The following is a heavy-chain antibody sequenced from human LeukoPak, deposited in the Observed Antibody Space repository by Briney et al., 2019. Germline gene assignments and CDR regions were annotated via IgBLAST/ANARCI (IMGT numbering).Heavy chain of an antibody. Sequence: PGGSLRLSCAASGFTFSSYAMHWVRQAPGKGLEWVAVISYDGSNKYYADSVKGRFTISRDNAKNSLYLQMNSLRAEDTAVYYCASDEGRGYYFDYWGQGTLVTVSS. D-gene: IGHD3-10*01. CDR3: ASDEGRGYYFDY. CDR2: ISYDGSNK. CDR1: GFTFSSYA. J-gene: IGHJ4*02. V-gene: IGHV3-30*04.